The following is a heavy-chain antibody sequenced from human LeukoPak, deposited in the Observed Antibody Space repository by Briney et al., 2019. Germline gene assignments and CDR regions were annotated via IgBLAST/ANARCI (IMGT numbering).Heavy chain of an antibody. D-gene: IGHD4-17*01. CDR2: INPNSGGT. J-gene: IGHJ4*02. V-gene: IGHV1-2*02. CDR1: GYTFTGYY. Sequence: ASVTVSCMASGYTFTGYYMHWVRQAPGQGLEWMGWINPNSGGTNYAQKFQGRVTMTRDTSISTSYMELSRLRSDDPAVYYCARVFTFYGDYRYYFDYWGQGTLVPVSS. CDR3: ARVFTFYGDYRYYFDY.